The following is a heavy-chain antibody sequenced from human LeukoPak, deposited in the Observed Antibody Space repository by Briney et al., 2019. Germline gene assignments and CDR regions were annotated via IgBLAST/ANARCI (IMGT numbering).Heavy chain of an antibody. CDR2: INHSGST. J-gene: IGHJ5*02. CDR1: GGSFSGYY. CDR3: ASRNWFDP. V-gene: IGHV4-34*01. Sequence: SETLSLTCAVYGGSFSGYYWSWIRQPPGKGLEWIGEINHSGSTNYNPSLKSRVTISVDTSKDQFSLKLSSVTAADTAVYYCASRNWFDPWGQGTLVTVSS.